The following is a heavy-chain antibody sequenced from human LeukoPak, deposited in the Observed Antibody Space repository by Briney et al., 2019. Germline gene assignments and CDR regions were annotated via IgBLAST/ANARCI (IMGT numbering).Heavy chain of an antibody. V-gene: IGHV1-18*01. CDR3: ARHYDFWSGYFYFDY. J-gene: IGHJ4*02. CDR2: ISAYNGNT. Sequence: ASVKVSCKASGYTFTSYGISWVRQAPGQGLEWMGWISAYNGNTNYAQKLQGRVTMTTDTSTSTAYMELRSLGSDDTAVYYCARHYDFWSGYFYFDYWGQGTLVTVSS. D-gene: IGHD3-3*01. CDR1: GYTFTSYG.